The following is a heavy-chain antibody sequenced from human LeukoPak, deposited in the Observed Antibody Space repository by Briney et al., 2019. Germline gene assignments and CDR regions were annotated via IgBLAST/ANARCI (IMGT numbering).Heavy chain of an antibody. CDR1: GNSFISFA. Sequence: SGNSFISFATSWVRQAPGQGLEWMGWISAYYGTTNYAQKFKGRVTMTTDTSTSTVYMELRSLRSDDTAVYYCARWDRYYYYMDVWGKGTTVTVSS. CDR2: ISAYYGTT. CDR3: ARWDRYYYYMDV. D-gene: IGHD1-26*01. V-gene: IGHV1-18*01. J-gene: IGHJ6*03.